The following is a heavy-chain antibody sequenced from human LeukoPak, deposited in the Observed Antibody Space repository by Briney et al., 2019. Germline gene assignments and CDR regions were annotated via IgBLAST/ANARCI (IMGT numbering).Heavy chain of an antibody. D-gene: IGHD3-10*01. CDR2: IYYSGST. CDR3: ARASMRFGELGY. V-gene: IGHV4-59*01. J-gene: IGHJ4*02. Sequence: PSETLSLTCAVYGGSFSGYYWSWIRQPPGKGLEWIGYIYYSGSTNYNPSLKSRVTISVDTSKNQFSLKLSSVTAADTAVYYCARASMRFGELGYWGQGTLVTVSS. CDR1: GGSFSGYY.